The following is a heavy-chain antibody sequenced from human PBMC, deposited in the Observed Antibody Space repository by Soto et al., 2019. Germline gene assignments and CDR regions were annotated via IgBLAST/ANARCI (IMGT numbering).Heavy chain of an antibody. CDR1: GDSISASS. CDR2: IHYNGNT. V-gene: IGHV4-59*01. D-gene: IGHD5-12*01. Sequence: SETLSLSCTVSGDSISASSWSWVRQPPGKGLEWIGNIHYNGNTKYNPSLKSRVTMSVDTSKNQFSLKLISVTAADKAKYFCAREGNLGRWLQPLDFWGQGTLVTVSS. CDR3: AREGNLGRWLQPLDF. J-gene: IGHJ4*02.